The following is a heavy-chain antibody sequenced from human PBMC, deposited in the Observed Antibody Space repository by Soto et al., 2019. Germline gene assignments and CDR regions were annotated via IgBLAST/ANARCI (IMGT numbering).Heavy chain of an antibody. V-gene: IGHV1-8*01. CDR1: GYTFTSYD. Sequence: SSVKVSCKASGYTFTSYDINWVRQATGQGLEWMGWMNPNSGNTGYAQKFQGRVTMTRNTSISTAYMELSSLRSEATAVYYCAREDAPYDSSYWGQGTLVTVSS. CDR3: AREDAPYDSSY. J-gene: IGHJ4*02. CDR2: MNPNSGNT. D-gene: IGHD3-22*01.